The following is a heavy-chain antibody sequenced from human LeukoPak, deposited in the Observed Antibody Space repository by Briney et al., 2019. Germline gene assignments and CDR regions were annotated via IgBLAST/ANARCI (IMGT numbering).Heavy chain of an antibody. V-gene: IGHV1-18*01. J-gene: IGHJ6*03. CDR2: ISAYNGNT. CDR1: GGTFMRHS. CDR3: ARVGFLENYYYYMDV. D-gene: IGHD3-3*01. Sequence: ASVKVSCKASGGTFMRHSISWVRQAPGQGLEWMGWISAYNGNTNCAQKLRGRVTMTTDTSTSTAYMELRSLRSDDTAVYYCARVGFLENYYYYMDVWGKGTTVTVSS.